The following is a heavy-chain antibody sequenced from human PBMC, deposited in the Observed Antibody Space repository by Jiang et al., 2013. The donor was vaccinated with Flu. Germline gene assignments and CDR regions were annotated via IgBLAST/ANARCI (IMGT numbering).Heavy chain of an antibody. J-gene: IGHJ3*02. CDR2: IKGDETKK. D-gene: IGHD3-9*01. CDR3: ARDRSGGDSGVYYDIFXI. V-gene: IGHV3-7*03. CDR1: GFTFNRYW. Sequence: VQLLESGGGLVQPGGSLRLSCAASGFTFNRYWMTWIRQAPGKGLEWVANIKGDETKKSYLDSVKGRFTISRDNAKNSLFLQMDSLRAEDTAVYYCARDRSGGDSGVYYDIFXIWGQGTAVTVSS.